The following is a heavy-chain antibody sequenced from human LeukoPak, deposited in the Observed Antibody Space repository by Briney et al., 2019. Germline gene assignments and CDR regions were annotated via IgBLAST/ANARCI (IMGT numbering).Heavy chain of an antibody. CDR1: GFTFGDYA. Sequence: PGGSLRLFCTTSGFTFGDYAMSWVRQAPGKGLEWVGFNRSQAYGGTTDYAASVKGRFTISRDDSKSIAYMQMNSRITEDTAVYYCTQVSITGNTRGPFDYWGQGTLVTVSS. CDR3: TQVSITGNTRGPFDY. V-gene: IGHV3-49*04. D-gene: IGHD1-7*01. J-gene: IGHJ4*02. CDR2: NRSQAYGGTT.